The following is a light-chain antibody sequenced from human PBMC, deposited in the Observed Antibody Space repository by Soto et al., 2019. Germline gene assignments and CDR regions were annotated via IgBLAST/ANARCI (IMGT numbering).Light chain of an antibody. CDR1: SSNIGAGYD. CDR2: HNS. V-gene: IGLV1-40*01. CDR3: QSYDTSLSGYVV. J-gene: IGLJ2*01. Sequence: QTVVTQPPSVSGAPGQRVTISCTGSSSNIGAGYDVHWYQQLPGTAPKLLIYHNSNRPSGVPDRFSGSKSGTSASLAITGLQAEDEADYYCQSYDTSLSGYVVFGGGTKVTVL.